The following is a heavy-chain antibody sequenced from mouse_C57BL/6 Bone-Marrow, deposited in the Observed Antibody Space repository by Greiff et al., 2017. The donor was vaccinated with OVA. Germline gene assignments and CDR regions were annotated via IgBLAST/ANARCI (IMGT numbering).Heavy chain of an antibody. V-gene: IGHV3-6*01. Sequence: EVKLQESGPGLVKPSQSLSLTCSVTGYSITSGYYWNWIRQFPGNKLEWMGYISYDGSNNYNPSLKNRISITRDTSKNQFFLKLNSVTTEDTATYYCAREGGLPSWFAYWGQGTLVTVSA. J-gene: IGHJ3*01. CDR2: ISYDGSN. CDR1: GYSITSGYY. D-gene: IGHD2-2*01. CDR3: AREGGLPSWFAY.